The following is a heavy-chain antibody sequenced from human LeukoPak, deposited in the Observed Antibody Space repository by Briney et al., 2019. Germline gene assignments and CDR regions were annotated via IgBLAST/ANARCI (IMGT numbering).Heavy chain of an antibody. J-gene: IGHJ4*02. Sequence: PSETLSLTCTVSGGSISSSRYYWGWIRQPPGKGLEWIGSIYYSGSTYYNPSLKSRVTISVDTSKNQFSLKLSSVTAADTAVYYCARRDYGDYVDYWGQGTLVTVSS. V-gene: IGHV4-39*01. CDR2: IYYSGST. CDR3: ARRDYGDYVDY. D-gene: IGHD4-17*01. CDR1: GGSISSSRYY.